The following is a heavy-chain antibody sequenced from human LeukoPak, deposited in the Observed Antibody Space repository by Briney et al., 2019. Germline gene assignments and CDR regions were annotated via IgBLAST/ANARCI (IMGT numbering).Heavy chain of an antibody. CDR2: ITANGGYT. CDR1: AFSFSKFA. Sequence: GGSLRLSCAASAFSFSKFALIWVRQAPGKGLEWVSAITANGGYTLYADAVKGRFTVSRDNSKNTLYLQINSLKPEDTAMYYCAKDPNGDYIGAFDFWGQGTMVTVSS. D-gene: IGHD4-17*01. CDR3: AKDPNGDYIGAFDF. V-gene: IGHV3-23*01. J-gene: IGHJ3*01.